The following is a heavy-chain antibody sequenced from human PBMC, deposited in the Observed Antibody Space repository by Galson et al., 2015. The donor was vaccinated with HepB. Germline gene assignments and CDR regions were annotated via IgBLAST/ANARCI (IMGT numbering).Heavy chain of an antibody. D-gene: IGHD5-12*01. Sequence: SLRLSCAASGFSLSNHGMHWVRQAPGKGLDWVAVIVYDGTEEHYADYVKGRFTISRDTSKNTVHLQMDSLRAEDTAVNYCAREQGHDYYRTSDFWGQGAPVTVSA. CDR3: AREQGHDYYRTSDF. CDR1: GFSLSNHG. CDR2: IVYDGTEE. J-gene: IGHJ4*02. V-gene: IGHV3-33*01.